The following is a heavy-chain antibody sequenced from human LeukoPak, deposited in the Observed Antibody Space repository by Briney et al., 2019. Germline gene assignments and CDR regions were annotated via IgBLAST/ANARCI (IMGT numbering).Heavy chain of an antibody. J-gene: IGHJ4*02. CDR1: GGSFSGYY. D-gene: IGHD6-6*01. CDR3: ARSAYSSSSNHFDY. CDR2: INHSGST. Sequence: PSETLSLTCAVYGGSFSGYYWSWIRQPPGKGLEWIGEINHSGSTNYNPSLKSRVTISVDTSKNQFSLKLSSVTAADTAVYYCARSAYSSSSNHFDYWGQGTLVTVSS. V-gene: IGHV4-34*01.